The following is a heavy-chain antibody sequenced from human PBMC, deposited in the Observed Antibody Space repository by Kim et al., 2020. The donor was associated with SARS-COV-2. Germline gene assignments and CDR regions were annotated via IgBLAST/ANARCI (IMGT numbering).Heavy chain of an antibody. Sequence: GGSLRLSCVASGFTFSDSTMNWVRQASGKGLEWVCRISSRLNCYSTGYGASVKGRFTSDSDNTKHTAYMKMNSPKIEDTAIYYCTRSAGTALAFWDAFDV. CDR2: ISSRLNCYST. V-gene: IGHV3-73*01. D-gene: IGHD3-3*02. CDR3: TRSAGTALAFWDAFDV. J-gene: IGHJ3*01. CDR1: GFTFSDST.